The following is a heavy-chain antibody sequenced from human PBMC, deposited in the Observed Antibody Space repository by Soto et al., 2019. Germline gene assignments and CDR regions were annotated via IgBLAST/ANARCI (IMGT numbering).Heavy chain of an antibody. V-gene: IGHV3-23*01. CDR2: ISGSGGST. CDR1: GFTFSSYA. D-gene: IGHD3-10*01. CDR3: AKVPVYYGSGSPKYYMDV. Sequence: EVQLLESGGGLVQPGGSLRLSCAASGFTFSSYAMSWVRQAPGKGLEWVSAISGSGGSTYYADSVKGRFTISRDNSMNTLYLQMNSLRAEDTAVYYCAKVPVYYGSGSPKYYMDVWGKGTTVTVSS. J-gene: IGHJ6*03.